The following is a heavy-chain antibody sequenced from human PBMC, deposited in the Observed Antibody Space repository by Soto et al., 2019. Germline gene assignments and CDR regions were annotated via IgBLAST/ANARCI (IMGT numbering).Heavy chain of an antibody. CDR2: ISYDGSNK. CDR1: GSTFSSYA. CDR3: ARDGGGWSPFDY. J-gene: IGHJ4*02. V-gene: IGHV3-30-3*01. Sequence: QVQLVESGGGVVQPGRSLRLSCAASGSTFSSYAMHWVRQAPGKGLEWVAVISYDGSNKYYADSVKGRFTISRDNSKNTLYLQMNSLRAEDTAVYYCARDGGGWSPFDYWGQGTLVTVSS. D-gene: IGHD2-15*01.